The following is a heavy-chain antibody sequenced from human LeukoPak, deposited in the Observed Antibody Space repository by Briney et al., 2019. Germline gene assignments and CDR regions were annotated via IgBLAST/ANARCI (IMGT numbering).Heavy chain of an antibody. CDR2: INHSGST. CDR1: GGSFSGYY. Sequence: SETLSLTCAVYGGSFSGYYWSWIRQPPGKGLEWIGEINHSGSTNYNPSLKSRVTISVDTSKNQFSLKLSSVTAADTAVYYCARAPVVSYGDYTTAPHYYNYGMDVWGQGTTVTVSS. J-gene: IGHJ6*02. CDR3: ARAPVVSYGDYTTAPHYYNYGMDV. D-gene: IGHD4-17*01. V-gene: IGHV4-34*01.